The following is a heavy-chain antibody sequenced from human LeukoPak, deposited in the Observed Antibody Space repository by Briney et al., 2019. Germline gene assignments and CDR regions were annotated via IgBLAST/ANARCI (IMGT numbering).Heavy chain of an antibody. D-gene: IGHD5-12*01. Sequence: SQTLSLTCALSGDSVSSNSAAWHWIRQSPARGLEWLGRTYYRSKLYNDYAVSVKRRITINPDTSKNQFSLQLNSVTPEDTAVYYCARDRGGYDFGVYMDVWGKGTTVTVSS. CDR2: TYYRSKLYN. CDR3: ARDRGGYDFGVYMDV. CDR1: GDSVSSNSAA. V-gene: IGHV6-1*01. J-gene: IGHJ6*03.